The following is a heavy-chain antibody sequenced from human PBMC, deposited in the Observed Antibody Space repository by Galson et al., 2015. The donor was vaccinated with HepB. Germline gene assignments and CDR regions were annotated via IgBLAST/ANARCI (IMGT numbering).Heavy chain of an antibody. CDR3: AKDGIMVSNNPYQLHF. Sequence: SLRLSCAASGFTFSRYAMTWVRQAPGKGLEWLSRITRNGGRTFYQNPVKGQFTISRDNSWNTVVLQLSSLRPEDTAVYYCAKDGIMVSNNPYQLHFWGQGTLVSVSS. CDR2: ITRNGGRT. J-gene: IGHJ4*02. D-gene: IGHD2-8*01. CDR1: GFTFSRYA. V-gene: IGHV3-23*01.